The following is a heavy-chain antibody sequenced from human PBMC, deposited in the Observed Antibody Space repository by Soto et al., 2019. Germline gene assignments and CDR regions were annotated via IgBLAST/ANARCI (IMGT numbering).Heavy chain of an antibody. CDR2: IKQDGSEK. D-gene: IGHD3-10*01. V-gene: IGHV3-7*01. Sequence: GGSLRLPCAASGFTFSSYWMSWVRQAPGKGLEWVANIKQDGSEKYYVDSVKGRFTISRDNAKKSLYLQMNSLRAEDSAVYYCARENYYGSGSYYTPRYYYGMDVWGKGTTVTVSS. J-gene: IGHJ6*04. CDR1: GFTFSSYW. CDR3: ARENYYGSGSYYTPRYYYGMDV.